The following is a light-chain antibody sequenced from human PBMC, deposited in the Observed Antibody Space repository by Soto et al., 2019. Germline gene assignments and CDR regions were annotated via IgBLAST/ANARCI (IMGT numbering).Light chain of an antibody. J-gene: IGKJ1*01. CDR3: QHYDSYSEA. Sequence: DIQMTQSPSTLSGSVGDRVTITCRASQTISSWLAWYQQKPGKAPKLLIYKASTLKSGVPSRFNGSASGTEFTLTIISLQPDDFATYYCQHYDSYSEAFGQGTKVDIK. CDR1: QTISSW. CDR2: KAS. V-gene: IGKV1-5*03.